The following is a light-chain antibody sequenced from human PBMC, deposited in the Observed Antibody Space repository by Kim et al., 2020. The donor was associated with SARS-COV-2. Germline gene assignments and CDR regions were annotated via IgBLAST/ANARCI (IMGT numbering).Light chain of an antibody. CDR1: SSDVGGYNS. V-gene: IGLV2-11*01. Sequence: QSVLTQPRSVSGSPGQSVTISCTGTSSDVGGYNSVSWYQHHPGKAPKLMIYDVSKRPSGVPDRFSGSKSGNTASLTISGLQAEDEADYYCCSYAGSYTFVVFGGGTQLTVL. J-gene: IGLJ2*01. CDR3: CSYAGSYTFVV. CDR2: DVS.